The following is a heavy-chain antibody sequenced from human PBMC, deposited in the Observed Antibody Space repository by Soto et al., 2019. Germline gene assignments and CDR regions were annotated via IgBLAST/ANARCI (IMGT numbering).Heavy chain of an antibody. CDR1: GFTFSSYA. CDR3: TTETPHYGSGSYWL. V-gene: IGHV3-30-3*01. Sequence: PGGSLRLSCAASGFTFSSYAMHWVRQAPGKGLEWVALISYDGSDKDYADSVKGRFTISRDDSKNTLYLQMNSLKTEDTAVYYCTTETPHYGSGSYWLWGQGTLVTVSS. D-gene: IGHD3-10*01. J-gene: IGHJ4*02. CDR2: ISYDGSDK.